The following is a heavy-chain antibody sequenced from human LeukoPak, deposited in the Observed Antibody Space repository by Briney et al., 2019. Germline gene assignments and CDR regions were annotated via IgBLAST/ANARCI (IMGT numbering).Heavy chain of an antibody. D-gene: IGHD1-26*01. V-gene: IGHV4-59*01. CDR1: GGSIKSYY. Sequence: SGTLSLTCTVFGGSIKSYYWSWIRQPPGKGLEWIGYISYSGSTKYNPSLKSRVTISLDASKNQFSLRLSSVTAADTAVYYYARDRRSVIAGGTNYGMDVWGQGTTVTVSS. CDR2: ISYSGST. J-gene: IGHJ6*02. CDR3: ARDRRSVIAGGTNYGMDV.